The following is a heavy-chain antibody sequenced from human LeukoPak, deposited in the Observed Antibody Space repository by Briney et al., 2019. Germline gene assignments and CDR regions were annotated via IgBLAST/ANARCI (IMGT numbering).Heavy chain of an antibody. V-gene: IGHV4-34*01. CDR2: INHSGST. Sequence: PSETLSLTCAVYGGSSSGYYWSWIRQPPGKGLEWIGEINHSGSTNYNPSLKSRVTISVDTSRNQFSLKLSSVTAADTAVYYCARGGYFDLWGRGTLVTVSS. CDR3: ARGGYFDL. J-gene: IGHJ2*01. CDR1: GGSSSGYY.